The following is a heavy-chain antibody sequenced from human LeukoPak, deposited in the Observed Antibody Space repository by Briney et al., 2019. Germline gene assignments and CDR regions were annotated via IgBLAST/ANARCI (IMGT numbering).Heavy chain of an antibody. J-gene: IGHJ6*03. CDR2: ISSSSSYI. CDR3: ARDLSNYYYYYYMDV. CDR1: RFTFSSYS. V-gene: IGHV3-21*01. Sequence: PGGSLRLSCAASRFTFSSYSMNWVRQAPGKGLEWVSSISSSSSYIYYAGLVKGRFTISRDNAKNSLYLQMNSLRAEDTAVYYCARDLSNYYYYYYMDVWGKGTTVTVSS.